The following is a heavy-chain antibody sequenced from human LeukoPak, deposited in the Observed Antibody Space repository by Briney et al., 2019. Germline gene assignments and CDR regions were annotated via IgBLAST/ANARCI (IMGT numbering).Heavy chain of an antibody. J-gene: IGHJ4*02. CDR1: GFTSSSYA. D-gene: IGHD1-26*01. CDR3: AKRTFGGSYLDY. V-gene: IGHV3-23*01. Sequence: PGGSLRLSCAASGFTSSSYAMSWVRKAPGKGLEWVSVISGSGGSTDYADSVKGRFTISRDNSKNTLYLQMNSLRAEDTAVYYCAKRTFGGSYLDYWGQGTLVTVSS. CDR2: ISGSGGST.